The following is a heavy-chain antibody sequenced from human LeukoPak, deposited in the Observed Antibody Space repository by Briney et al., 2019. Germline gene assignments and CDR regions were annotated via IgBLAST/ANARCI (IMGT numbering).Heavy chain of an antibody. Sequence: SETLSLTCTVSGGSISSGGYYWSWIRQHPGKGLEWIGHIYYRGSTYYNPSLKSRVTISVDTSKNQFSLKLSSVTAADTAVYYCARDEAGAIAAAGTSWFDPWGQGTLVTVSS. J-gene: IGHJ5*02. D-gene: IGHD6-13*01. CDR2: IYYRGST. CDR1: GGSISSGGYY. CDR3: ARDEAGAIAAAGTSWFDP. V-gene: IGHV4-31*03.